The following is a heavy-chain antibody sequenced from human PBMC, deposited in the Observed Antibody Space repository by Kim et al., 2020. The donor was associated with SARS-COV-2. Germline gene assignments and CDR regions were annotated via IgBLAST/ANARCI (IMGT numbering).Heavy chain of an antibody. CDR3: ARPGYISSRFDI. V-gene: IGHV3-74*01. Sequence: YADSGKGRFTISRDNAKNTLYLQMNSLRAEDTAVYYCARPGYISSRFDIWGQGTMVTVSS. D-gene: IGHD6-13*01. J-gene: IGHJ3*02.